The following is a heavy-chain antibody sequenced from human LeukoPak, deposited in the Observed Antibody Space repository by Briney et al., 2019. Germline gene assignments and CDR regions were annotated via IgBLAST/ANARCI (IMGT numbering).Heavy chain of an antibody. J-gene: IGHJ4*02. CDR2: MNPNSGNT. CDR3: ARISYYYDSSGYYYGY. Sequence: GASVKVSCKASGYTFTSYDINWVRQATGQGLEWMGWMNPNSGNTGYAQKFQGRVTMTRNTSISTAYMELSSLRSEDTAVYYRARISYYYDSSGYYYGYWGQGTLVTVSS. D-gene: IGHD3-22*01. CDR1: GYTFTSYD. V-gene: IGHV1-8*01.